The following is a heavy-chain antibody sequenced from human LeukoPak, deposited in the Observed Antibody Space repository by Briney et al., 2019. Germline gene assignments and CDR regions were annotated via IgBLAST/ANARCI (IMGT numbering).Heavy chain of an antibody. D-gene: IGHD4-17*01. CDR1: RFTFSGSA. J-gene: IGHJ4*02. CDR2: IRSKANSYAT. Sequence: GGSLRLSCAASRFTFSGSAMHWVRQASGKGLEWVGRIRSKANSYATAYAASVKGRFTISRDDSKNTAYLQMNSLKTEDTAVYYCTNDGRFDYWGQGTLVTVSS. V-gene: IGHV3-73*01. CDR3: TNDGRFDY.